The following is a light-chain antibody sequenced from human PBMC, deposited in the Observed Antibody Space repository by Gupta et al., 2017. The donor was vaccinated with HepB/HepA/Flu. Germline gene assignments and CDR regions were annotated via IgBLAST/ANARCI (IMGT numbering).Light chain of an antibody. J-gene: IGKJ1*01. V-gene: IGKV4-1*01. CDR3: QKYYSSLWT. CDR2: GAS. Sequence: DIVMTQSPNSLAVSLVERATIDCKSSHNFLYSLNNKDYLAWYQKKPGQPPRLIIYGASTQECGVPDRFRGSGSGKDFTLTISILQAEDVAVYYCQKYYSSLWTFGRGTKVEIK. CDR1: HNFLYSLNNKDY.